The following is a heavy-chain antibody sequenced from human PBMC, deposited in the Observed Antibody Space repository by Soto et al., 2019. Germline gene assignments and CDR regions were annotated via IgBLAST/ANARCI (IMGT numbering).Heavy chain of an antibody. D-gene: IGHD6-6*01. Sequence: SVKVSCKASGGTFSSYTISWVRQAPGQELEWMGRIIPILGIANYAQKFQGRVTITADKSTSTAYMELSSLRSEDTAVYYCARALYSSSGYYYYYMDVWGKGTTVTVSS. CDR2: IIPILGIA. J-gene: IGHJ6*03. CDR3: ARALYSSSGYYYYYMDV. V-gene: IGHV1-69*02. CDR1: GGTFSSYT.